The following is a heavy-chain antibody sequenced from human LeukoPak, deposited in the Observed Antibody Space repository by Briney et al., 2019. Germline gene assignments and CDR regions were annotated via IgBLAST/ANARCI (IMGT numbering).Heavy chain of an antibody. V-gene: IGHV4-59*01. D-gene: IGHD2-2*01. CDR3: ARVEAGIVAVPARQPRPPPPRYCDY. J-gene: IGHJ4*02. CDR2: IYYSGST. Sequence: PSETLSLTCTVSGGSMTTYYWSWIRQPPGKGLEWIGYIYYSGSTNYKPSLESRVTISRDTPKNQFFLNLNAVTAADTAVYFCARVEAGIVAVPARQPRPPPPRYCDYWGQGILVTVSS. CDR1: GGSMTTYY.